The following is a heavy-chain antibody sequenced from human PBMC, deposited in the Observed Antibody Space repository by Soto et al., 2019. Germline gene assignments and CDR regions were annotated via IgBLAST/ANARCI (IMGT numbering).Heavy chain of an antibody. CDR1: GGSITSSSYY. D-gene: IGHD4-17*01. V-gene: IGHV4-39*01. CDR3: ARQGTTSPDY. Sequence: SETLSLTCTVSGGSITSSSYYWGWIRQPPGKGLEWIGSMYYSGSTYYNPSLKSRVTISADTSKNHFSLKLSSVTAADTAVYYCARQGTTSPDYWGQGTLVTVSS. J-gene: IGHJ4*02. CDR2: MYYSGST.